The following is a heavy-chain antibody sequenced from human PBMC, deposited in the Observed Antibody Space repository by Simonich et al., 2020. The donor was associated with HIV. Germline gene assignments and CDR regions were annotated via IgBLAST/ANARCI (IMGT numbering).Heavy chain of an antibody. CDR2: IWDDGRNK. V-gene: IGHV3-33*01. D-gene: IGHD4-17*01. CDR3: ARDPHGDNDAFDI. Sequence: QVQLVESGGGVVQPGRSLRLSCAASGFSFSNYGMHWVRQAPGKGLEWVALIWDDGRNKDYGDSVKGRITISRDNSKNTLYLQMNSLRAEDTAVYYCARDPHGDNDAFDIWGQGTMVTVSS. CDR1: GFSFSNYG. J-gene: IGHJ3*02.